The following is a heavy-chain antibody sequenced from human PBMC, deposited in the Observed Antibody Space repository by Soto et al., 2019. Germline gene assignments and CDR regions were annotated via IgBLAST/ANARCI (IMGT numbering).Heavy chain of an antibody. CDR2: ISYDGSNK. Sequence: VAVISYDGSNKYYADSVKGRFTISRDNSKNTLYLQMNSLRAEDTAVYYCAKDHCSSTSCYRYYYYGMDVWGQGTTVTVSS. V-gene: IGHV3-30*18. D-gene: IGHD2-2*01. J-gene: IGHJ6*02. CDR3: AKDHCSSTSCYRYYYYGMDV.